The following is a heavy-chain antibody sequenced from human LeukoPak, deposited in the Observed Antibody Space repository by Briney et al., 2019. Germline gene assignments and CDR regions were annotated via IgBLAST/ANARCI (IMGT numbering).Heavy chain of an antibody. CDR2: ISSSSSYI. CDR1: GFTFSSYS. D-gene: IGHD3-22*01. CDR3: AKGYYYDSSGYFDY. V-gene: IGHV3-21*01. Sequence: GGSLRLSCAASGFTFSSYSMNWVRQAPGKGLEWVSSISSSSSYIYYADSVKGRFTISRDNSKNTLYLQMNSLRAEDTAVYYCAKGYYYDSSGYFDYWGQGTLVTVSS. J-gene: IGHJ4*02.